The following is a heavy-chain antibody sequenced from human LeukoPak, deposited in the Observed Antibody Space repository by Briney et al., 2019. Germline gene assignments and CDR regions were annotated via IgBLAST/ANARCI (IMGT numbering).Heavy chain of an antibody. V-gene: IGHV3-7*01. D-gene: IGHD6-25*01. CDR1: GFTFSRYW. Sequence: HPGGSLRLSCAASGFTFSRYWMSWVRQAPGKGLEWVASINQDESAKRYVDSVKGRFTISRDNTKNSLFLQMNSLRVEDTAVYYCARDPSAGSESWGQGTLVTVSS. CDR3: ARDPSAGSES. CDR2: INQDESAK. J-gene: IGHJ4*02.